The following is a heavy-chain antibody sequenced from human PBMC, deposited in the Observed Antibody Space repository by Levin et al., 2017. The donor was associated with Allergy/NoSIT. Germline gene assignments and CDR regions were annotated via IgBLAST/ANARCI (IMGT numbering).Heavy chain of an antibody. CDR1: GYTFRSYS. J-gene: IGHJ4*02. V-gene: IGHV1-3*01. CDR2: INAANGDT. Sequence: PEASVKVSCKASGYTFRSYSMHWVRQAPGQRPEWMGWINAANGDTTYSQKFQGRIIMTRDTFASTAYMELTSLRSEDTAVYYCARNPKGTVIYDYWGQGTLVTVSS. D-gene: IGHD2-21*01. CDR3: ARNPKGTVIYDY.